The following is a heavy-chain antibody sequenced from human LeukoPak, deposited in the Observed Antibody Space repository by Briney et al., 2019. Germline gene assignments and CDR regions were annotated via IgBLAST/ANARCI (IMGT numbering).Heavy chain of an antibody. D-gene: IGHD2-2*01. V-gene: IGHV3-73*01. CDR1: GFTFCGSA. CDR3: TRGYCSSTSCFSLDY. J-gene: IGHJ4*02. Sequence: GGSLRLSCAASGFTFCGSAMHWVRQASGKGLEWVGRIRGKPNNYATTYAASVEGRFTISRDDSKNTAYLQMNSLKTDDTALYYCTRGYCSSTSCFSLDYWGQGTLVTVSS. CDR2: IRGKPNNYAT.